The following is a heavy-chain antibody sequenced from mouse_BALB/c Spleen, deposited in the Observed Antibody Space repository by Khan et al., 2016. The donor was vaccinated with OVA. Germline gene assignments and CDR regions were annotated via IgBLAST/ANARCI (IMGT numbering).Heavy chain of an antibody. CDR1: GYSITSDYA. Sequence: EVQLQESGPGLVKPSQSLSLTCTVTGYSITSDYAWNWIRQFPGNKLEWMGYISYSGRTSYNPSLKSRISITRDTSKNQFFLQLNSVTTEDPAPYNCASSVTVTTVVATDFDYWGQGTTLTVSS. D-gene: IGHD1-1*01. V-gene: IGHV3-2*02. CDR2: ISYSGRT. J-gene: IGHJ2*01. CDR3: ASSVTVTTVVATDFDY.